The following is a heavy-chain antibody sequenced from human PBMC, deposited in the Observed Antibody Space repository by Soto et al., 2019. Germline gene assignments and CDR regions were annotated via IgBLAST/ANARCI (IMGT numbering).Heavy chain of an antibody. V-gene: IGHV3-30*03. J-gene: IGHJ5*02. CDR2: ISYDGSNK. D-gene: IGHD2-15*01. CDR3: ARSDIVVVVAAPHH. Sequence: QVQLVESGGGVVQPGRSLRLSCAASGFTFSSYGMHWVRQAPGKGLEWVAVISYDGSNKYYADSVKGRFTISRDNSKNTLYLQMTILRAEDTAVYYCARSDIVVVVAAPHHWGQGTLVTVFS. CDR1: GFTFSSYG.